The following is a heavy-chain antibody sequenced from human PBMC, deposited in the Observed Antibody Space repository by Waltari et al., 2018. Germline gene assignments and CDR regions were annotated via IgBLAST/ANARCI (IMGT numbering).Heavy chain of an antibody. CDR2: INSDGSST. D-gene: IGHD2-2*01. Sequence: EVQLLASGGGLVQPGGSLRLSCAASGLPFSSFGMSWVRQAPGKGLVWVSCINSDGSSTAYADSGQGRFTISRDNAKNTLYLQMNSLRADDTAVYFCARLGSSTDFWYFDLWGRGTLVTVSS. J-gene: IGHJ2*01. V-gene: IGHV3-74*01. CDR3: ARLGSSTDFWYFDL. CDR1: GLPFSSFG.